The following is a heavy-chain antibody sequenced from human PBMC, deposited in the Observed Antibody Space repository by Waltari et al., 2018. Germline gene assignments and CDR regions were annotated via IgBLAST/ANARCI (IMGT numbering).Heavy chain of an antibody. Sequence: EVQLVESGGGLVQPGGSLRPSCEASGFTFRSYSMAWVRQAPGKGLEWVANIQQAANGIEYVDSVKGRFTISRDDSKNSMFLQMNSLSAEDTAMYYCARWRGEQSEFDSWGQGTFVSVSS. V-gene: IGHV3-7*03. CDR1: GFTFRSYS. D-gene: IGHD1-26*01. CDR2: IQQAANGI. J-gene: IGHJ4*03. CDR3: ARWRGEQSEFDS.